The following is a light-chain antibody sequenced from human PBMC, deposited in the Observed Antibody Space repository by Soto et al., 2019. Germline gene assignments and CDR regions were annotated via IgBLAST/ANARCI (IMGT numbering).Light chain of an antibody. CDR1: QDISDW. J-gene: IGKJ3*01. CDR3: QQRSNWPFT. Sequence: DIQMTQSPSSVSASVGDRVTITCRASQDISDWLAWYQQKPGKAPRLLIFAASNLHTEVPSRFSGSGYGTDFTLTISGLQPDDFAVYFCQQRSNWPFTFGPGTTVDFK. V-gene: IGKV1-12*01. CDR2: AAS.